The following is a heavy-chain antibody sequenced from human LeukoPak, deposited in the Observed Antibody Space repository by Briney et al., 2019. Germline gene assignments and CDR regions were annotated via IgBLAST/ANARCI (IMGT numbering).Heavy chain of an antibody. CDR2: IIPIFGTA. CDR3: ARGPYSYGPSGVYYGMDV. D-gene: IGHD5-18*01. J-gene: IGHJ6*04. Sequence: SVKVSCKASGGTFSSYAISWVRQAPGQGLEWMGGIIPIFGTANYAQKFQGRVTTTADESTSTAYMELSSLRSEDTAVYYCARGPYSYGPSGVYYGMDVWGKGTTVTVSS. CDR1: GGTFSSYA. V-gene: IGHV1-69*13.